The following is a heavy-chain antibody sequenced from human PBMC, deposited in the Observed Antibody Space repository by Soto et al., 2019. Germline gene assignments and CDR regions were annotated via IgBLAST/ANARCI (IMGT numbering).Heavy chain of an antibody. CDR1: GYTFTSYD. CDR2: ISAYNGNT. CDR3: ARITAKEWLFWNY. D-gene: IGHD3-3*01. J-gene: IGHJ4*02. Sequence: GASVKVSCKASGYTFTSYDINWVRQATGQGLEWKGWISAYNGNTNYAQKLQGRVTMTTDTSTSTAYMELRSLRSDDTAVYYCARITAKEWLFWNYWGQGTLVTVSS. V-gene: IGHV1-18*01.